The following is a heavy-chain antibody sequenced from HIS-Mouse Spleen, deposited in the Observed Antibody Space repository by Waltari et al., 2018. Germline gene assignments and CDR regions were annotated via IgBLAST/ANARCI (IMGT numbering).Heavy chain of an antibody. V-gene: IGHV1-46*03. D-gene: IGHD1-26*01. J-gene: IGHJ3*02. CDR2: INPSGGST. CDR3: DRVLTGIVGAFDI. Sequence: QVQLVQSGAEVKKPGASVKVSCKASGYTFTSYYMHWVRQAPGQGLEWMGIINPSGGSTSYAQKFQGRVTMTRDTSTSTVYMELSSLRSEDTAVYYCDRVLTGIVGAFDIWGQGTMVTVSS. CDR1: GYTFTSYY.